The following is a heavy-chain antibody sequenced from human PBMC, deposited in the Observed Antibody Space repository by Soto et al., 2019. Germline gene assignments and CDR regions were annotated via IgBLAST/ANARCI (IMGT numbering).Heavy chain of an antibody. J-gene: IGHJ4*02. D-gene: IGHD6-6*01. CDR1: GFTFSSYG. CDR3: AKGSASSRPYFFDC. V-gene: IGHV3-23*01. Sequence: GGSLRLSCAASGFTFSSYGMHWVRQAPGKGLEWVSVISGGGSNTYYADSVKGRFTISRDNSKNTLHLQMDSLRAEDTAIYYCAKGSASSRPYFFDCWGQGALVTVSS. CDR2: ISGGGSNT.